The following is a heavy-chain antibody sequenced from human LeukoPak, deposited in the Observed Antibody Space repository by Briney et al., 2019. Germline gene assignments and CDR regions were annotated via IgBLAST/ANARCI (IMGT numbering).Heavy chain of an antibody. V-gene: IGHV5-51*01. J-gene: IGHJ4*02. CDR3: ARHESSTGFDY. Sequence: GESLKISCKASGYRFTAYWIAWVRHMPGKGLEWMGIIYPGDSDTRYSPSFQSQVTISADKSITTAYLQWSSLKASDTAMYYCARHESSTGFDYWGQGTLVTVSS. D-gene: IGHD2-8*02. CDR1: GYRFTAYW. CDR2: IYPGDSDT.